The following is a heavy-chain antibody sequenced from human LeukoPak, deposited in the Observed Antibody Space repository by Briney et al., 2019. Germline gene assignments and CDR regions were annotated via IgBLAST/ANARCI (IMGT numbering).Heavy chain of an antibody. CDR3: AREGYDILTGYYYFDY. Sequence: SETLSLTCTVSGGSISSGDYYWSWIRQPPGKGLEWIVYIYYSGSTYYNPSLKSRVTISVDTSKNQFSLKLSSVTAADTAVYYCAREGYDILTGYYYFDYWGQGTLVTVSS. J-gene: IGHJ4*02. CDR1: GGSISSGDYY. CDR2: IYYSGST. D-gene: IGHD3-9*01. V-gene: IGHV4-30-4*01.